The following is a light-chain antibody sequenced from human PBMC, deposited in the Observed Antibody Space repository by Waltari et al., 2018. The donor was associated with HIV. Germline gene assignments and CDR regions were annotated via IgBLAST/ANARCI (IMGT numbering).Light chain of an antibody. V-gene: IGLV2-14*03. Sequence: QSALTQPASVSGSPGQSITISCTGTSSDVGGYNYVSWYQQHPGKAPKLMFYDVSKRPSGVSNRFSGSKSGNTASLTISGLQADDEADYYCSSYTSSSTVVFGGGTKLTVL. CDR2: DVS. CDR3: SSYTSSSTVV. CDR1: SSDVGGYNY. J-gene: IGLJ2*01.